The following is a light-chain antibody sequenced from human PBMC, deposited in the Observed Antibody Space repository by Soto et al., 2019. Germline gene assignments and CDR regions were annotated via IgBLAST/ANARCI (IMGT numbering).Light chain of an antibody. V-gene: IGLV2-14*02. J-gene: IGLJ1*01. CDR2: EVT. CDR1: SSDIGSYDL. Sequence: QSVLTQPASVSGSPGQSITISCTGTSSDIGSYDLVSWYQQHPGTAPKLIIYEVTKRPSGVSTRFSGSKSGNTASLTISGLQAEDEADYYCSSYTSSSTLVFGTGTKVTVL. CDR3: SSYTSSSTLV.